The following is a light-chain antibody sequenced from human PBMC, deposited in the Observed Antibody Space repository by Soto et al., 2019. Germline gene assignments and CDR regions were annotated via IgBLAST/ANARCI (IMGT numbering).Light chain of an antibody. J-gene: IGKJ4*01. V-gene: IGKV3-15*01. CDR2: RAA. CDR1: QRVSTN. Sequence: EKVMTQSPATLSVSPGERATLSCRASQRVSTNLAWYQQKPAQSPRLLIYRAATRATDIPARFSGSGAGTEFTLTMSSLQSEDFTVYYCHQYNNWPPSFGGGTKVEIK. CDR3: HQYNNWPPS.